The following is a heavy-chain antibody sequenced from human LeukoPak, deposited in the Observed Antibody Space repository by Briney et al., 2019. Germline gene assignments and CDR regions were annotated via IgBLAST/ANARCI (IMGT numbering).Heavy chain of an antibody. CDR1: GYTFTSYY. J-gene: IGHJ4*02. V-gene: IGHV1-46*01. CDR3: ARDSSPYYYDSSGPIDY. CDR2: INPSGGST. D-gene: IGHD3-22*01. Sequence: ASVKVSCKASGYTFTSYYMHWVRQAPGQGLECMGIINPSGGSTSYAQKFQGRVTMTRDMSTSTVYMELSSLRSEDTAVYYCARDSSPYYYDSSGPIDYWGQGTLVTVSS.